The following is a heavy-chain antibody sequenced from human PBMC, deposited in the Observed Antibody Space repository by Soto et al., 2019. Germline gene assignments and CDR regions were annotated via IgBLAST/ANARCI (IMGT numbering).Heavy chain of an antibody. J-gene: IGHJ4*02. D-gene: IGHD1-26*01. CDR2: ISAYNGNT. V-gene: IGHV1-18*01. Sequence: ASVKVSCKASGYTFTSYGISWVRQAPGQGLEWMGWISAYNGNTNYAQKLQGRVTMTTDTSTGTAYMELRSLRSDDTAVYYCARAEKWANANMGAYWGQGTLVTVSS. CDR1: GYTFTSYG. CDR3: ARAEKWANANMGAY.